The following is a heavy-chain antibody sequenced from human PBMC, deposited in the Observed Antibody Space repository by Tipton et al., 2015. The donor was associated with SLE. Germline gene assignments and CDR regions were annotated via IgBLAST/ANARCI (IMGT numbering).Heavy chain of an antibody. CDR2: VYYSGST. CDR1: GGSFSGYF. Sequence: TLSLTCAVYGGSFSGYFWGWIRQPPGKGLEWIGSVYYSGSTHYNPSLKSRVTISVDTSNSQFSLKLSSVTAADTAVYYCARGRIAVAGNHFDYWGQGTLVTVSS. J-gene: IGHJ4*02. D-gene: IGHD6-19*01. CDR3: ARGRIAVAGNHFDY. V-gene: IGHV4-34*01.